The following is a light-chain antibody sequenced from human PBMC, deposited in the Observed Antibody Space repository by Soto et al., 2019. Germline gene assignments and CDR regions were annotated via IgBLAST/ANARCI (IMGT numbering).Light chain of an antibody. CDR1: SSDVGAYNY. CDR2: DVS. Sequence: QSALTQAASVSGSPGQSITISCTGTSSDVGAYNYVSWYQHHPGKAPKLMIYDVSNRPSGVSNRFSGSKSGNTASLTISGLQAEDEADYYCNSFTTSSTLVFGGGTQLTVL. V-gene: IGLV2-14*03. CDR3: NSFTTSSTLV. J-gene: IGLJ2*01.